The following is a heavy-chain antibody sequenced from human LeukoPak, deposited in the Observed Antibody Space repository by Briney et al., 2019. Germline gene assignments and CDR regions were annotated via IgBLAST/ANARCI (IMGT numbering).Heavy chain of an antibody. CDR3: AARNY. V-gene: IGHV3-53*01. Sequence: GGSLRLSCPASGFSLSNNYMSWVRQAPGKGLEGVSVIYSRGATYYADSVKGRFTISRDNSKNTLYLQMNSLRVEDTAVYYCAARNYWGQGTLVTVSS. CDR2: IYSRGAT. CDR1: GFSLSNNY. D-gene: IGHD1-14*01. J-gene: IGHJ4*02.